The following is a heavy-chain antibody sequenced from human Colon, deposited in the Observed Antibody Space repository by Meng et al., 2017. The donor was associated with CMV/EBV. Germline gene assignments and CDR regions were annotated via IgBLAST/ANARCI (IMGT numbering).Heavy chain of an antibody. V-gene: IGHV1-3*04. CDR1: GYIFTHNY. Sequence: SCTASGYIFTHNYLHWVRQAPGQRLEWMGWINTANGDTKYSQNLQATVTLTRDTSASTAYMELSSLRSEDTAVYYCARGQGTSWFDYWGQGTLVTVSS. CDR3: ARGQGTSWFDY. CDR2: INTANGDT. J-gene: IGHJ5*01. D-gene: IGHD2-2*01.